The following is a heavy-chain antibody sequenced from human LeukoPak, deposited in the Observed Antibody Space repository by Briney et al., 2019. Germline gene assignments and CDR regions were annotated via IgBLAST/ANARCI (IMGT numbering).Heavy chain of an antibody. Sequence: ASVKVSCKASGGTFSSYAISWVRQAPGQGLEWMGGIIPIFGTANYAQKFQGRVTITADESTSTAYMELSSLRSGDTAVYYCARPEGGDDSSGYVPFQHWGQGTLVTVSS. D-gene: IGHD3-22*01. CDR3: ARPEGGDDSSGYVPFQH. V-gene: IGHV1-69*13. J-gene: IGHJ1*01. CDR1: GGTFSSYA. CDR2: IIPIFGTA.